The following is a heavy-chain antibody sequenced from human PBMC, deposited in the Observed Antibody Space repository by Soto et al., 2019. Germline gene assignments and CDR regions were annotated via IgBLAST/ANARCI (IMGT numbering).Heavy chain of an antibody. J-gene: IGHJ6*01. CDR3: VRKGIGYVHGRVDV. Sequence: QVQLQQSGPRLLKPSETLSLTCTVSSGPSSSYNWGWIRQSPGRRLEWIGYVYNTGGSGYNPSLESRATISSDKSTNISSVTLTSVTAADTAVYYCVRKGIGYVHGRVDVWGQGTTVNVSS. D-gene: IGHD5-12*01. V-gene: IGHV4-4*08. CDR1: SGPSSSYN. CDR2: VYNTGGS.